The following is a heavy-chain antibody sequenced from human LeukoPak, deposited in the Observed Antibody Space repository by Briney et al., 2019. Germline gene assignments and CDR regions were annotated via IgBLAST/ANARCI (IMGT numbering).Heavy chain of an antibody. V-gene: IGHV4-59*10. CDR3: ARVGDSSSWFSWFDP. Sequence: SETLSLTCAVYGGSFSGYYWSWIRQPAGKGLEWIGRIYTSGSTNYNPSLKSRVTMSVDTSKNQFSLKLSSVTAADTAVYYCARVGDSSSWFSWFDPWGQGTLVTVSS. D-gene: IGHD6-13*01. CDR2: IYTSGST. J-gene: IGHJ5*02. CDR1: GGSFSGYY.